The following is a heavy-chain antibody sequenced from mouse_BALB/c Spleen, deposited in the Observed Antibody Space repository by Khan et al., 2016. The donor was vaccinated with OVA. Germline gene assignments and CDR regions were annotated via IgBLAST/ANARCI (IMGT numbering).Heavy chain of an antibody. D-gene: IGHD4-1*01. CDR2: MSNSVNT. J-gene: IGHJ4*01. CDR3: ASELGRYYAMDY. V-gene: IGHV3-2*02. CDR1: GYSITSDYA. Sequence: EVQLQESGPGLVKPSQSLSLTCTVTGYSITSDYAWHWIRQFPGNKLEWMGYMSNSVNTNYNPSLKSRISITRDTSKNQFFLQLNSLTTEDTATYYCASELGRYYAMDYWGQGTSVTVSS.